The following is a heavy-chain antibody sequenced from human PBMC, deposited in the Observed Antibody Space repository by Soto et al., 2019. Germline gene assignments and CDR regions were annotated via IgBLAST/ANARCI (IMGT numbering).Heavy chain of an antibody. V-gene: IGHV5-51*01. J-gene: IGHJ3*02. CDR1: GYSFTSYW. CDR2: IYPGDSDT. Sequence: PGESLKISCKGSGYSFTSYWIGWVRQMPGKGLEWMGIIYPGDSDTRYSPSFQGQVTISADKSISTAYLQWSSLKASDTAMYYCARKRVRVDTYYDILTGYSDAFDIWGQGTMVTVS. CDR3: ARKRVRVDTYYDILTGYSDAFDI. D-gene: IGHD3-9*01.